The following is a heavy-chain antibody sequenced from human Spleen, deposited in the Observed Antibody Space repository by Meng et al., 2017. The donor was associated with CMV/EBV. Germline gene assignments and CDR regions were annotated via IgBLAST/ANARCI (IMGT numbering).Heavy chain of an antibody. CDR2: ISNSGKTI. Sequence: GESLKISCAASGFTFSSYAMHWVRQAPGKGLEWISYISNSGKTIDYANSVKGRFTISRDNAKNSLNLQMKSLRAEDTAVYFCARAAYSYGGGVDYWGQGTLVTVSS. J-gene: IGHJ4*02. V-gene: IGHV3-48*03. D-gene: IGHD5-18*01. CDR3: ARAAYSYGGGVDY. CDR1: GFTFSSYA.